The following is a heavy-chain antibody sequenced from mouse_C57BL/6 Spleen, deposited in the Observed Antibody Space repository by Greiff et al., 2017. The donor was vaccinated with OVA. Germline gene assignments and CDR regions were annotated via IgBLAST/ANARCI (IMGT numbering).Heavy chain of an antibody. CDR2: ITHSGET. D-gene: IGHD2-3*01. V-gene: IGHV12-3*01. Sequence: VQLQQSGPGLVKPSQSLFLTCSITGFPITSGYYWIWIRQSPGKPLEWMGYITHSGETFYNPSLQSPISITRETSKNQFFLQLNSVTTEDTAMYYCAGDRAGYYYFDYWGQGTTLTVSS. CDR3: AGDRAGYYYFDY. J-gene: IGHJ2*01. CDR1: GFPITSGYY.